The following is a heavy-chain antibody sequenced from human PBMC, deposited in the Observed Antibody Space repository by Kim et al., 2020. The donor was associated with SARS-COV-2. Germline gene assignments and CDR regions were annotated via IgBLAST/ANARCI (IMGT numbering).Heavy chain of an antibody. CDR2: IYYSGST. Sequence: SETLSLTCTVSGGSISSGGYYWSWIRQHPGKGLEWIGYIYYSGSTYYYPSLKSRVTISVDTSKNQFSLKLSSVTAADTAVYYCARARGGTMIVVVIGAFDIWGQGTMVTVSS. J-gene: IGHJ3*02. CDR3: ARARGGTMIVVVIGAFDI. CDR1: GGSISSGGYY. V-gene: IGHV4-31*03. D-gene: IGHD3-22*01.